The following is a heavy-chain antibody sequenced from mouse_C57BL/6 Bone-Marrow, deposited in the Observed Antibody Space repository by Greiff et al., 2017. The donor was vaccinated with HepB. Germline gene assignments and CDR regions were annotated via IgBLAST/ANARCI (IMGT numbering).Heavy chain of an antibody. CDR3: ARSDGPSFDY. Sequence: VQGVESGAELVKPGASVKISCKASGYAFSSYWMNWVKQRPGKGLEWIGQIYPGDGDTNYNGKFKGKATLTADKSSSTAYMQLSSLTSEDSAVYFCARSDGPSFDYWGQGTTLTVSS. CDR2: IYPGDGDT. D-gene: IGHD2-3*01. CDR1: GYAFSSYW. J-gene: IGHJ2*01. V-gene: IGHV1-80*01.